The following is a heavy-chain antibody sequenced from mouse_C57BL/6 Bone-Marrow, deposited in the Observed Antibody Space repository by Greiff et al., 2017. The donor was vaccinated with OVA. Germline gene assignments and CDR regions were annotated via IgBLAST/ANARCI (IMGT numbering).Heavy chain of an antibody. CDR1: GYTFTSYW. Sequence: QVQLKQSGAELVKPGASVKLSCKASGYTFTSYWMQWVKQRPGQGLEWIGEIDPSDSYTNYNQKFKGKATLTVDTSSSTAYMQLSSLTSEDSAVYYCARWGTYRYWGQGTLVTVSA. V-gene: IGHV1-50*01. J-gene: IGHJ3*01. CDR3: ARWGTYRY. CDR2: IDPSDSYT. D-gene: IGHD5-1*01.